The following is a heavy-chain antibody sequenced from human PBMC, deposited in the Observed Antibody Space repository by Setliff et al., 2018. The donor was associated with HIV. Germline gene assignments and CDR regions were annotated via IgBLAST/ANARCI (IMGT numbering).Heavy chain of an antibody. CDR1: GFTFSSYC. CDR2: ISYGSTYI. Sequence: GGSLRLSCVASGFTFSSYCMDWFRQAPGKGLEWVSSISYGSTYIYQSDSVRGRFTISRDDAKKSLYLQMNSLGAEDTAVYYRARSGGIGNYHWDVWGKGTTVTVSS. V-gene: IGHV3-21*01. D-gene: IGHD3-16*01. J-gene: IGHJ6*03. CDR3: ARSGGIGNYHWDV.